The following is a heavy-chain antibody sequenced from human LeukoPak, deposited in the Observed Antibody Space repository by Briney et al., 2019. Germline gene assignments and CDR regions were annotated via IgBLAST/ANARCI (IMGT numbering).Heavy chain of an antibody. CDR1: GFTFSTYW. CDR3: ACVVNPGY. V-gene: IGHV3-74*01. J-gene: IGHJ4*02. CDR2: INTDGSGT. Sequence: PGGSLRLSCAASGFTFSTYWMHWVRQAQGKGLVWVSRINTDGSGTTYADSVKGRFTISRDNAKNTLYLQMNSLRAEDTAVYCCACVVNPGYWGQGTLVTVSS. D-gene: IGHD3-22*01.